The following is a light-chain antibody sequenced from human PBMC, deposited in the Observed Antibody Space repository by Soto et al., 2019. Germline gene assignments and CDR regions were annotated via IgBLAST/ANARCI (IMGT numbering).Light chain of an antibody. J-gene: IGKJ4*01. CDR1: QDISNF. CDR3: QQCKIAPFT. V-gene: IGKV1-27*01. CDR2: AAS. Sequence: DILMTQSPSSLSAFVGDTVTITCRASQDISNFLAWYQQKPGKDPKLLIYAASTLQSGVPSRFSGSGSGTDFTLTISSLQPEDVATYYCQQCKIAPFTFGRGTKVEMK.